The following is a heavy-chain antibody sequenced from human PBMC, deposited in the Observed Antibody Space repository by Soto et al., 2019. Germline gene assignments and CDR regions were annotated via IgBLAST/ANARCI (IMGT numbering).Heavy chain of an antibody. CDR2: IWTSGST. J-gene: IGHJ4*01. CDR3: ARTVGAAYYFDC. Sequence: ETLSLTCNVSGDSMSKYYWSWVRQPAGKGLEWIGRIWTSGSTNYNPSLKSRVTMSIDTSNKHFSLHLKSVTAADTAVYYCARTVGAAYYFDCWVHGVLVTV. V-gene: IGHV4-4*07. CDR1: GDSMSKYY. D-gene: IGHD1-26*01.